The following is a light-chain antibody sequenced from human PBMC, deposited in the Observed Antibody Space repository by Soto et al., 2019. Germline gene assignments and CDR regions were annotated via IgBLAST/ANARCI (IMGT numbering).Light chain of an antibody. CDR1: SSDVGGYNY. V-gene: IGLV2-14*01. CDR2: EVS. CDR3: SSYTSSSTRV. J-gene: IGLJ3*02. Sequence: QSALTQPASVSGSPGQSITISCTGTSSDVGGYNYVSWYQQHPGKAPKLMIYEVSNRPSGVSTRFSGSKPGNTASLTISGLQAEDEADYYCSSYTSSSTRVFGGGTK.